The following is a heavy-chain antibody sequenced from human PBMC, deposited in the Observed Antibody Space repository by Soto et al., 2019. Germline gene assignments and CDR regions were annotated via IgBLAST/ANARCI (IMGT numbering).Heavy chain of an antibody. CDR3: ASHTRGAFDI. CDR1: GFTFSSYW. CDR2: INSDGSST. V-gene: IGHV3-74*01. D-gene: IGHD3-10*01. J-gene: IGHJ3*02. Sequence: PVGSLRLSGAASGFTFSSYWMHWVRQAPGKGLVWVSRINSDGSSTSYADSVKGRFTISRDNAKNTLYLQMNSLRAEDTAVYYCASHTRGAFDIWGQGTMVTVSS.